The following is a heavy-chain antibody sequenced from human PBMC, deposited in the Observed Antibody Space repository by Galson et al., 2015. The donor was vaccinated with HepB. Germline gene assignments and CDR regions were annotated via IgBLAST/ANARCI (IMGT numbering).Heavy chain of an antibody. D-gene: IGHD2-2*02. CDR1: GFTFTSSA. CDR3: AAGTLGYCSSTSCYRFDP. V-gene: IGHV1-58*02. Sequence: SVKVSCKASGFTFTSSAMQWVRQARGQRLEWIGWIVVGSGNTNYAQKFQERVTITRDMSTSTAYMELSSLRSEDTAVYYCAAGTLGYCSSTSCYRFDPWGQGTLVTVSS. J-gene: IGHJ5*02. CDR2: IVVGSGNT.